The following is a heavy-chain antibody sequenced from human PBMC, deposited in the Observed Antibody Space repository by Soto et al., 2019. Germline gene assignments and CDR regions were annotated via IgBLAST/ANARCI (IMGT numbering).Heavy chain of an antibody. CDR3: ATDRGVLGDYDSSGYYPN. CDR2: FDPEDGET. CDR1: GYTLTELS. Sequence: ASVKVSCKVSGYTLTELSMHWVRQAPGKGLEWMGGFDPEDGETIYAQKFQGRVTMTEDTSTDTAYMELSSLRSEDTAVFYFATDRGVLGDYDSSGYYPNWGQGTLVTVSS. V-gene: IGHV1-24*01. D-gene: IGHD3-22*01. J-gene: IGHJ4*02.